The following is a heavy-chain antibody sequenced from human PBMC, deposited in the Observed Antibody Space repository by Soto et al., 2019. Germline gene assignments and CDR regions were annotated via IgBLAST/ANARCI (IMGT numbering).Heavy chain of an antibody. J-gene: IGHJ4*02. Sequence: SETLSLTCAVYGGSFSGYCWSWIRQPPGKGLEWIGEVDHSGSTNYNPSLKSRVTISVDTSKNQFPLKLSSVTAADTAVYYCARRGSRDGYNWAYWGQGTLVTVSS. V-gene: IGHV4-34*01. D-gene: IGHD5-12*01. CDR2: VDHSGST. CDR3: ARRGSRDGYNWAY. CDR1: GGSFSGYC.